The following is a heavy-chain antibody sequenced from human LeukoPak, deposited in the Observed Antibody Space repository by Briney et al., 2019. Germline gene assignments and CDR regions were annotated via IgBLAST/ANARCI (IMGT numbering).Heavy chain of an antibody. CDR3: AAGLWFGELLSAFDI. D-gene: IGHD3-10*01. V-gene: IGHV1-58*01. Sequence: TSVEVSCKASGFTFTSSAVQWVRQARGQHLEWIGWIVVGSGNTNYAQKFQERVTITRDKSTSTAYMELSSLRSEDTAVYYCAAGLWFGELLSAFDIWGQGTMVTVSS. CDR1: GFTFTSSA. J-gene: IGHJ3*02. CDR2: IVVGSGNT.